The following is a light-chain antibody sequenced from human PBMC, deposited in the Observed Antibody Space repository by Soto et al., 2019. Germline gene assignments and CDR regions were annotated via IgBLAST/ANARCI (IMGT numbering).Light chain of an antibody. V-gene: IGKV3-15*01. CDR3: QQYNNWPIT. CDR1: QSINSD. J-gene: IGKJ4*01. CDR2: GAS. Sequence: EIVMTQSPATLSVSPGETTRLSCRASQSINSDVAWYQQKPGQAPRLLIYGASTRATGIPARFSGSGSGTEFTLTISSLQSEDFAVYYCQQYNNWPITFGGGTKVDIK.